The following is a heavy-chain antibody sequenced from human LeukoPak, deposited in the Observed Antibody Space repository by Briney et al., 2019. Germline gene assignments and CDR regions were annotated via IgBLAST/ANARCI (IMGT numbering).Heavy chain of an antibody. CDR3: ARYSAVGKGGRYRTYYFDY. CDR2: IYYSGST. CDR1: GGSISSYY. D-gene: IGHD7-27*01. V-gene: IGHV4-59*01. J-gene: IGHJ4*02. Sequence: SETLSLTCTVSGGSISSYYWSWIRQPPGKGLEWIGYIYYSGSTNYNPSLKSRVTISVDTSKNQFSLKLSSVTAADTAVYYCARYSAVGKGGRYRTYYFDYWGQGTLVTVSS.